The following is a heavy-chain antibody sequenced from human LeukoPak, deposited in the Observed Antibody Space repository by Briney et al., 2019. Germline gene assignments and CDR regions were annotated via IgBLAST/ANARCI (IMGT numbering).Heavy chain of an antibody. J-gene: IGHJ4*02. CDR3: ARGRESSGIAAAGTLVDY. V-gene: IGHV1-18*01. D-gene: IGHD6-13*01. Sequence: ASVKVSCKASGYTFTSYGISWVRQAPGQGLEWMGWISAYNGNTNYAQKLQGRVTTTTDTSTSTAYMELRSLRSDDTAVYYCARGRESSGIAAAGTLVDYWGQGTLVTVSS. CDR2: ISAYNGNT. CDR1: GYTFTSYG.